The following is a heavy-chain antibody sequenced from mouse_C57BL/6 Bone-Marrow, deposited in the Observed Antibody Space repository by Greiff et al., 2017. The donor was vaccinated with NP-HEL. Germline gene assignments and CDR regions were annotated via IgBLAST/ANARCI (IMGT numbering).Heavy chain of an antibody. CDR1: GFSFNTYA. J-gene: IGHJ4*01. CDR2: IRSKSNNYAT. V-gene: IGHV10-1*01. D-gene: IGHD1-1*01. Sequence: EVKLMESGGGLVQPKGSLKLSCAASGFSFNTYAMNWVRQAPGKGLEWVARIRSKSNNYATYYADSVKDRFTISRDDSESMLYLQMNNLKTEDTAMYYCVRQGYYYGSYAMDYWGQGTSVTVSS. CDR3: VRQGYYYGSYAMDY.